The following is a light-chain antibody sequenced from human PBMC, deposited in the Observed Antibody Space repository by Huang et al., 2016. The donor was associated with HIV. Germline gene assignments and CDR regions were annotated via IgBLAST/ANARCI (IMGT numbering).Light chain of an antibody. V-gene: IGKV1-33*01. Sequence: DIQMTQSPSSLSASVGDRVTITCQASPDISNYLNWYQQKPGKAPKLLIYDASNLETGVSSRFSGSGSGTDVTVTISSLQPEDIATYYCQQYDNLPRFTFGPGTKVDIK. J-gene: IGKJ3*01. CDR3: QQYDNLPRFT. CDR2: DAS. CDR1: PDISNY.